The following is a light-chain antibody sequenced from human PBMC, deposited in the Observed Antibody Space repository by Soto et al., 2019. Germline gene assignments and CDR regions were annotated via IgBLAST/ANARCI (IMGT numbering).Light chain of an antibody. CDR3: QQYGSSPYT. CDR1: QSVSSSY. CDR2: DSS. V-gene: IGKV3-20*01. J-gene: IGKJ2*01. Sequence: EIVLTQSPGTLSLSPGERATLSCRASQSVSSSYLAWYQQKPGQAPRLLIYDSSSRATGIPDRFSGSGSGTDFTLTISRLEPEDLAVYYCQQYGSSPYTFGQGTKLESK.